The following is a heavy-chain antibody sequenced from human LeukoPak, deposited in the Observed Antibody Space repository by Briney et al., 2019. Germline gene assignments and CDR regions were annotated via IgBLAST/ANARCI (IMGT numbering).Heavy chain of an antibody. Sequence: GGSLRLSCAASGFTFSSYGMHWVRQAPGKGLEWVAVIWYDGSNTYYADSVKGKFTISRDNSKNTLYLQMNSLSAADTAVYYCAVSSSWESYFDYWGQGTLVTVSS. CDR1: GFTFSSYG. D-gene: IGHD6-13*01. V-gene: IGHV3-33*01. CDR3: AVSSSWESYFDY. J-gene: IGHJ4*02. CDR2: IWYDGSNT.